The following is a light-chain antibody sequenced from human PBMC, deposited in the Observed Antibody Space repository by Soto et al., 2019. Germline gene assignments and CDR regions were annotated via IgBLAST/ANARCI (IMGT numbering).Light chain of an antibody. V-gene: IGLV2-14*01. CDR1: SSDIGGYNF. CDR3: SSYTGTSTRG. Sequence: QSALTQPASVSGSPGQSITISCTGTSSDIGGYNFVSWYQQHPGKAPKLMIYDVSNRPSGVSNRFSGSKSGNTASLTISWLQAEDEADYYCSSYTGTSTRGFGGGTKVTVL. CDR2: DVS. J-gene: IGLJ3*02.